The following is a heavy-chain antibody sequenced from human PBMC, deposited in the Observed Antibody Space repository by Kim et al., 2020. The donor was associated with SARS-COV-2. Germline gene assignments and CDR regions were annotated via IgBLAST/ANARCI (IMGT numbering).Heavy chain of an antibody. D-gene: IGHD2-2*01. CDR2: IKQDGSEK. Sequence: GGSLRLSCAASGFTFSSYWMSWVRQAPGKGLEWVANIKQDGSEKYYVDSVKGRFTISRDNAKNSLYLQMNSLRAEDTAVYYCARFYCSSTSCFPPNYYGMDVWGQGTTVTVSS. V-gene: IGHV3-7*03. J-gene: IGHJ6*02. CDR1: GFTFSSYW. CDR3: ARFYCSSTSCFPPNYYGMDV.